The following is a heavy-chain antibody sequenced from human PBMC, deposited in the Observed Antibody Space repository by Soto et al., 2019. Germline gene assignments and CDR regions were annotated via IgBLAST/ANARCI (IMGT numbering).Heavy chain of an antibody. CDR3: ARSAYSSGWYPNYFDY. CDR1: GYSFTSYW. J-gene: IGHJ4*02. CDR2: IYPGDSDT. Sequence: GESLKISCKGSGYSFTSYWIGWVRQMPGKGLEWMGIIYPGDSDTRYSPSFQGQVTISADKSISTAYLQWSSLKASDTAMYYCARSAYSSGWYPNYFDYWGQGTLVTVSS. D-gene: IGHD6-19*01. V-gene: IGHV5-51*01.